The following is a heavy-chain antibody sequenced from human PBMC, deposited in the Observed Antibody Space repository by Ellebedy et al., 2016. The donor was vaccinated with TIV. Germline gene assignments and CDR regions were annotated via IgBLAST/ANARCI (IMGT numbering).Heavy chain of an antibody. CDR1: GYTFTSYH. Sequence: ASVKVSCXASGYTFTSYHMHWVRQAPGQGLEWMGIINPSGGSTSYAQKFQGRVTMTRDTSTSTAYMELSSLRSEDTAVYYCARDVTIFGVANYYYYGMDVWGQGTTVTVSS. D-gene: IGHD3-3*01. V-gene: IGHV1-46*01. CDR3: ARDVTIFGVANYYYYGMDV. J-gene: IGHJ6*02. CDR2: INPSGGST.